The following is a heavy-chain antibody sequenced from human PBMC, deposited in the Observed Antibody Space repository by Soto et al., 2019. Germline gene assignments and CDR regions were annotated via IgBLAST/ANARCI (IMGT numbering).Heavy chain of an antibody. V-gene: IGHV1-3*01. CDR1: GYTFTSYA. CDR2: INAGNGNT. J-gene: IGHJ4*02. D-gene: IGHD3-10*01. Sequence: ASVKVSCKASGYTFTSYAMHWVRQAPGQRLEWMGWINAGNGNTKYSQKFQGRVTITRDTSASTAYMELSSLRSEDTAVYYCARAHMVRGVIPFDYWGQGTLVTVSS. CDR3: ARAHMVRGVIPFDY.